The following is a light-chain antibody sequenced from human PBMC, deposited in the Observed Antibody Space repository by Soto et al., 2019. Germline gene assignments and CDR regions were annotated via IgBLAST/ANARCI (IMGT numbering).Light chain of an antibody. CDR1: SSDVGAYNF. CDR2: NVY. V-gene: IGLV2-14*03. CDR3: SSYTISRTYV. Sequence: QPVLTQPASVSGSPGQSITISCTGTSSDVGAYNFVSWHQQHPGKAPKLIIYNVYDRPSGISYRFSGSKSGNTASLTISGLQGEDEADYYCSSYTISRTYVFGTGTNHTVL. J-gene: IGLJ1*01.